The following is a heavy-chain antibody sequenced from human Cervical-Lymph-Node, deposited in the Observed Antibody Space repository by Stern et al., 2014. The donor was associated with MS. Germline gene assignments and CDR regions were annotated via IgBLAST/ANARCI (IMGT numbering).Heavy chain of an antibody. CDR1: GYTFTDHY. CDR2: ITPNSGGT. V-gene: IGHV1-2*06. Sequence: QVQLVQSGAEVRKPGASVKVSCKASGYTFTDHYIHWVRQAPGQGLEWVGRITPNSGGTNYAQKFLGRVTLTRDTSISTAYMELSGLTSDDTAVYYCARTDDLVFYYYAMDVWGQGTTVTVSS. J-gene: IGHJ6*02. D-gene: IGHD3-3*01. CDR3: ARTDDLVFYYYAMDV.